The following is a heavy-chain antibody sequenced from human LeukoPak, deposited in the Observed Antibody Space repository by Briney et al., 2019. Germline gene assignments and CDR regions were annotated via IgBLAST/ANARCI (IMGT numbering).Heavy chain of an antibody. J-gene: IGHJ5*01. CDR1: GYSFIGYY. Sequence: ASVKVSCKASGYSFIGYYMHWVRQAPGQGLEWMGWINPNSGDTNYAQKFQGRVTMTRDTSISTVCMELSSLRSDDTAVYYCARARDIVVVPDVLFWFDPWGQGTTVTVSS. V-gene: IGHV1-2*02. CDR3: ARARDIVVVPDVLFWFDP. D-gene: IGHD2-2*01. CDR2: INPNSGDT.